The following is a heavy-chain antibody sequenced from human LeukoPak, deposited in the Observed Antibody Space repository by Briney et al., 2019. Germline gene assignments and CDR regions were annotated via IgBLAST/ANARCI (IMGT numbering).Heavy chain of an antibody. Sequence: ASVKVSCKASGGTFSSYAISWVRQAPGQGLEWMGRIIPILGIANYAQKFQGRATITADKSTSTAYMELSSLRSEDTAVYYCAGSYSYGIQNPFDYWGQGTLVTVSS. CDR2: IIPILGIA. CDR1: GGTFSSYA. J-gene: IGHJ4*02. V-gene: IGHV1-69*04. D-gene: IGHD5-18*01. CDR3: AGSYSYGIQNPFDY.